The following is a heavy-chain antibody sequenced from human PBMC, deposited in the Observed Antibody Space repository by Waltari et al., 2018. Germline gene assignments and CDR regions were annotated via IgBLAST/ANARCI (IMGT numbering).Heavy chain of an antibody. CDR2: TIPIFGTA. V-gene: IGHV1-69*12. CDR3: ARDPYYYGSGSEGFDY. Sequence: QVQLVQSGAEVKKPGSSVKVSCKASGGTFSSYAISWVRQAPGQGLEWMGGTIPIFGTANYAQKFQGRVTITADESTSTAYMELSSLRSEDTAVYYCARDPYYYGSGSEGFDYWGQGTLVTVSS. CDR1: GGTFSSYA. J-gene: IGHJ4*02. D-gene: IGHD3-10*01.